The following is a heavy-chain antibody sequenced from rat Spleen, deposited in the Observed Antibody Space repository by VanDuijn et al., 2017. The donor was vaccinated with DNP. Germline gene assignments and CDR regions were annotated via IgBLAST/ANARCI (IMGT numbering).Heavy chain of an antibody. CDR2: IRTNGIT. Sequence: QVQLRGSGPGLVQPSQTLSLTCTVSGFSLTDYTVHWVRQPPGKGLEWMGRIRTNGITDYNAAFKSRLSISRDTTKSQVFLKLNSLQTEDTAIYCCTRETTKMVVGFFDYWGQGVMVTVSS. D-gene: IGHD1-12*02. V-gene: IGHV2-19*01. CDR1: GFSLTDYT. J-gene: IGHJ2*01. CDR3: TRETTKMVVGFFDY.